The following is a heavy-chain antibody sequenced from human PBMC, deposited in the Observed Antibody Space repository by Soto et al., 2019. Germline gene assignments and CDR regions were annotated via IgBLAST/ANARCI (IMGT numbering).Heavy chain of an antibody. J-gene: IGHJ3*02. CDR2: ISGSGGST. Sequence: GVLRLSCAASGFTFSSYAMSWVRQAPGKGLEWVSGISGSGGSTYYADSVKGRFTISRDNSKNTLYLQMNSLRAEDTAVYYCAKDVDIVVVPAAPNHAFDTWGQGTMVTV. D-gene: IGHD2-2*01. CDR3: AKDVDIVVVPAAPNHAFDT. CDR1: GFTFSSYA. V-gene: IGHV3-23*01.